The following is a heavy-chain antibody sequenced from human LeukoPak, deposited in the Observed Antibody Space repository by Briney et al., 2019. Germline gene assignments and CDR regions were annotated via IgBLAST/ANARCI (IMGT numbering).Heavy chain of an antibody. CDR2: ISSSGGTT. Sequence: PGGSLRLSCAASGFTSSDYYMTWIRQPPGKGPEWISYISSSGGTTTYVDSVKGRFTISRDNAKNTLYLQMNSLRAEDTAVYYCARDISGSYFSYYGMDVWGQGTTVTVSS. V-gene: IGHV3-11*04. D-gene: IGHD1-26*01. CDR3: ARDISGSYFSYYGMDV. CDR1: GFTSSDYY. J-gene: IGHJ6*02.